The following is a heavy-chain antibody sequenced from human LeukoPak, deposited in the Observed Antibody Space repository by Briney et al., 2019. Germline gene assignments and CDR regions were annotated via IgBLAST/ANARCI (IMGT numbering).Heavy chain of an antibody. Sequence: ASETLSLTCTLSRGSITGASKYWSWIRQHPGKGLEWLGYIYYSGSTYYNPSLKSRVTISVDTSKNQFSLKLSSVTAADTAVYYCARDRRYCSGGSCYSDYYYGMDVWGQGTTVTVSS. CDR1: RGSITGASKY. D-gene: IGHD2-15*01. CDR3: ARDRRYCSGGSCYSDYYYGMDV. V-gene: IGHV4-31*03. J-gene: IGHJ6*02. CDR2: IYYSGST.